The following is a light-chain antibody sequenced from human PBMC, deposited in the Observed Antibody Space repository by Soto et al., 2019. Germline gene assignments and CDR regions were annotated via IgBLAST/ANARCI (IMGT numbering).Light chain of an antibody. CDR3: QQYGSSPFT. CDR2: VAS. V-gene: IGKV3-20*01. CDR1: QSVSNRY. J-gene: IGKJ3*01. Sequence: EIVLTQSPGTLSLSPGERATLSCRASQSVSNRYLAWYQQRPGQAPRLVIYVASTRASGIPDRFSGSGSGTDFTLTISRLEPEDFAVYYCQQYGSSPFTFGPGAKVDI.